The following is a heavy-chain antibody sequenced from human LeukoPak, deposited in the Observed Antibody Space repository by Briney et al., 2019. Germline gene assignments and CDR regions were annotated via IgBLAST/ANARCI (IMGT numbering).Heavy chain of an antibody. V-gene: IGHV4-4*07. CDR3: ASSYDSSGYSVAIDY. Sequence: SETLSLTCSGPGGSISSYYWSWIRQPAGEGLELIGRNYSRGWTNYNPSLKRRLTMSVEPSKNQFSLKLSPVTAADTAVYYCASSYDSSGYSVAIDYWGQGTLVTVSS. D-gene: IGHD3-22*01. J-gene: IGHJ4*02. CDR2: NYSRGWT. CDR1: GGSISSYY.